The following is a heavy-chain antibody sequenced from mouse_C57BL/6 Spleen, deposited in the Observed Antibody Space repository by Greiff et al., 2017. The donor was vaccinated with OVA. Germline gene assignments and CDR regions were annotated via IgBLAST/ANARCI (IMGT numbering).Heavy chain of an antibody. Sequence: VQLQQSGAELVRPGTSVKVSCKASGYAFTNYLIEWVKQRPGQGLEWIGVINPGSGGTNYNEKFKGKATLTADKSSSTAYMPLSSLTSEDSAVYFCARSRYYGGVAYWGQGTLVTVSA. J-gene: IGHJ3*01. CDR2: INPGSGGT. CDR3: ARSRYYGGVAY. V-gene: IGHV1-54*01. CDR1: GYAFTNYL. D-gene: IGHD1-1*01.